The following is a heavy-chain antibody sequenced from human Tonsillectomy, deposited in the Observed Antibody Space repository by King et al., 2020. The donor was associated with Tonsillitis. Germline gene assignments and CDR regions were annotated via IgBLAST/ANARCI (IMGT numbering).Heavy chain of an antibody. V-gene: IGHV3-23*04. CDR3: AKHKVATMSREPFDF. CDR2: ISASGGST. J-gene: IGHJ3*01. Sequence: VQLVESGGGLVQPGGSLRLSCAASGFTFSSYAMSWVRQAPGKVLEWVSGISASGGSTYSADSVKGRFTMSRDNSKNTLYLQMNSLRAEGTVVYYCAKHKVATMSREPFDFWGQGTMLTVSS. D-gene: IGHD5-12*01. CDR1: GFTFSSYA.